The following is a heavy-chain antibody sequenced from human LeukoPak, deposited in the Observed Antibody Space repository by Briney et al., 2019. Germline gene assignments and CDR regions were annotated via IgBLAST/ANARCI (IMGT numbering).Heavy chain of an antibody. D-gene: IGHD3-3*01. V-gene: IGHV4-30-2*01. Sequence: SETLSLTCTVSGGSISSGGYYWSWIRQPPGKGLEWIGYIYHSGSTYYNPSLKSRVTISVDRSKNQFSLKLSSVTAADTAVYYCARGYDFWSGPPLYYYMDVWGKGTTVTVSS. J-gene: IGHJ6*03. CDR3: ARGYDFWSGPPLYYYMDV. CDR1: GGSISSGGYY. CDR2: IYHSGST.